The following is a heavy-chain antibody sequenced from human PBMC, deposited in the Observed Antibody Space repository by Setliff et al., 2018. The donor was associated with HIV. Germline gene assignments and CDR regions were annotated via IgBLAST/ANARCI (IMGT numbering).Heavy chain of an antibody. CDR2: IRYDGSNK. Sequence: PGGSLRLSCAASGFTFNTYGMHWVRQAPGKGLEWVAFIRYDGSNKYYADSVKGRFTISRDNSKNTLYLRMNSLRAEDTAVYYCAKRRVCNTSCYIVDYMDVWGKGTTVTVSS. J-gene: IGHJ6*03. CDR1: GFTFNTYG. CDR3: AKRRVCNTSCYIVDYMDV. V-gene: IGHV3-30*02. D-gene: IGHD2-21*01.